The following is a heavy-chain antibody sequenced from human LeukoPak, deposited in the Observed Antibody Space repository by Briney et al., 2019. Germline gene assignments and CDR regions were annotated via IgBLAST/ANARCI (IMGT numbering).Heavy chain of an antibody. CDR3: ASGKVVGYCSSTSCYNYYYYGMDV. D-gene: IGHD2-2*02. Sequence: ASETLSLTCAVYGGSFSGYYWSWIRQPPGKGLEWIGEINHSGSTNYNPSLKSRVTISVDTSKNQFSLKLSSVTAADTAVYYCASGKVVGYCSSTSCYNYYYYGMDVWGQGTTVTVSS. CDR1: GGSFSGYY. J-gene: IGHJ6*02. V-gene: IGHV4-34*01. CDR2: INHSGST.